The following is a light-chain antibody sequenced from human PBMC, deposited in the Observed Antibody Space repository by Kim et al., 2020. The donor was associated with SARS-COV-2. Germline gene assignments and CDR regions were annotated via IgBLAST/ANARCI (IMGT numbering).Light chain of an antibody. Sequence: LSPGERATLACRASQSVSSYLAWYQQKPGQAPRLLIYDASNRATGIPARFSGSGSGTDFTLTISSLEPEDFAVYYCQQRSNSFTFGPGTKVDIK. CDR1: QSVSSY. J-gene: IGKJ3*01. CDR3: QQRSNSFT. V-gene: IGKV3-11*01. CDR2: DAS.